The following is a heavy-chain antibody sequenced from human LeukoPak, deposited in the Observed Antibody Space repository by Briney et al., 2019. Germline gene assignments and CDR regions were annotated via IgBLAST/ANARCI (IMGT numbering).Heavy chain of an antibody. Sequence: SETLSLTCTVSGGSISSGGYYWSWIRQHPGKGLEWIGYIYYRGSTYYNPSLKSRVTISVDTSKNQFSLKLSSVTAADTAVYYCAREPVGAISFDYWGQGTLVTVSS. V-gene: IGHV4-31*03. J-gene: IGHJ4*02. D-gene: IGHD1-26*01. CDR1: GGSISSGGYY. CDR3: AREPVGAISFDY. CDR2: IYYRGST.